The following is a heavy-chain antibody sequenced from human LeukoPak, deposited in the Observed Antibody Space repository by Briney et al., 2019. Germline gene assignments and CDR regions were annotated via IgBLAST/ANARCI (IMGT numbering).Heavy chain of an antibody. J-gene: IGHJ4*02. D-gene: IGHD3-22*01. V-gene: IGHV1-18*01. Sequence: ASVKVSCKASGYTFTSYGISWVRQALGQGLEWMGWISAYNGNTNYAQKLQGRVTMTTDTSTSTAYMDLSSLRSEDTAVYYCARDPPDYYDSSAYPPVWGQGTLVTVSS. CDR2: ISAYNGNT. CDR3: ARDPPDYYDSSAYPPV. CDR1: GYTFTSYG.